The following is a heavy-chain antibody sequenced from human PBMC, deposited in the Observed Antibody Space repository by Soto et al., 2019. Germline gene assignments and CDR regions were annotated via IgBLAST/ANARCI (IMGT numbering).Heavy chain of an antibody. V-gene: IGHV3-23*01. CDR1: GITFSSYA. J-gene: IGHJ5*02. CDR2: ISGSGGIT. CDR3: AKAVATTFGWFDP. Sequence: EVQLLESGGGLVQPGESLRLSCAASGITFSSYAMNWVRQAPGKGLEWVSSISGSGGITHYADSVKGRFTISRDNSKNTLYLQMNTLRAEDTAISYCAKAVATTFGWFDPWGQGTLVTVSS. D-gene: IGHD2-15*01.